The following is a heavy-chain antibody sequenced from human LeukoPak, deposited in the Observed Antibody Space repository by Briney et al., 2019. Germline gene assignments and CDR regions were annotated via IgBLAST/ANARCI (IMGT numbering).Heavy chain of an antibody. CDR2: IIPIFGTA. D-gene: IGHD1-7*01. CDR1: GGTFSSYA. CDR3: ARTASRLELSDRFDP. Sequence: VASVKVSCKASGGTFSSYAISWVRQAPGQGLEWMGGIIPIFGTANYAQKFQGRVTITADKSTSTAYMELSSLRSEDTAVYYCARTASRLELSDRFDPWGQGTLVTVSS. V-gene: IGHV1-69*06. J-gene: IGHJ5*02.